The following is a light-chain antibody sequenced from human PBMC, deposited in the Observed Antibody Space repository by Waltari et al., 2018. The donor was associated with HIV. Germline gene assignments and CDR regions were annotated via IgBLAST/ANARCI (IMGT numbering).Light chain of an antibody. Sequence: DIVMTQSPHSLALSLGERATINCKSSQNIFYSSKNANYLAWYQQKPGQSPKLRIYWASSRASGVPDRFSGSGSRTDFTLSISSLQSEDVAVYFCQQYYSTPPTFGQGTRVEIK. CDR2: WAS. CDR3: QQYYSTPPT. V-gene: IGKV4-1*01. J-gene: IGKJ1*01. CDR1: QNIFYSSKNANY.